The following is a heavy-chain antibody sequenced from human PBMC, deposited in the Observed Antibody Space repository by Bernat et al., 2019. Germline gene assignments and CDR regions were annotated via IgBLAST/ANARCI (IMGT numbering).Heavy chain of an antibody. CDR3: ARGGGDYGDYVGYYYYYMDV. V-gene: IGHV3-33*01. Sequence: QVQLVESGGGVVQPGRSLRLSCAASGFTFSSYGMHWVRQAPGKGLEWVAVIWYDGSNKYYADSVKGRFTISRDNSKNTPYLQMNSLRAEDTAVYYCARGGGDYGDYVGYYYYYMDVWGKGTTVTVSS. D-gene: IGHD4-17*01. CDR2: IWYDGSNK. CDR1: GFTFSSYG. J-gene: IGHJ6*03.